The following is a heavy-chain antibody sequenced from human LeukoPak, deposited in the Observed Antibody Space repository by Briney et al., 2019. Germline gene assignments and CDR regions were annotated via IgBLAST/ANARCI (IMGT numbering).Heavy chain of an antibody. CDR3: ARDKALGAVAGTFDY. Sequence: GASVKVSCKTSGYTFSTYGISWVRQAPGQGLEWRGCISAYNGHTNYAQKFQGRVTMTTDTSTSTAYMELTSLTSDDTAVYYCARDKALGAVAGTFDYWGQGTLVAVSS. CDR1: GYTFSTYG. V-gene: IGHV1-18*01. CDR2: ISAYNGHT. J-gene: IGHJ4*02. D-gene: IGHD6-19*01.